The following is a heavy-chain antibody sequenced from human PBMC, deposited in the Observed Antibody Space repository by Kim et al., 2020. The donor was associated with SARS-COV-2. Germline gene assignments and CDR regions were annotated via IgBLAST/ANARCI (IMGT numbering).Heavy chain of an antibody. Sequence: GGSLRLSCAASGFTFDDYAMHWVRQAPGKGLEWVSGISWNSGSIGYADSVKGRFTISRDNAKNSLYLQMNSLRAEDTALYYCAKDIAPRNYDILTGYYYYYGMDVWGQGTTVTVSS. CDR3: AKDIAPRNYDILTGYYYYYGMDV. CDR2: ISWNSGSI. J-gene: IGHJ6*02. CDR1: GFTFDDYA. V-gene: IGHV3-9*01. D-gene: IGHD3-9*01.